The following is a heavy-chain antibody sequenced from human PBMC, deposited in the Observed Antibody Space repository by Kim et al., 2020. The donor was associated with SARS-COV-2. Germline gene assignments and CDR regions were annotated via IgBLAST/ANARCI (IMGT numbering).Heavy chain of an antibody. CDR3: ARDGSGSYSAQYFDY. Sequence: SLKSRVTISVDTSKNQFSLKLSSVTAADTAVYYCARDGSGSYSAQYFDYWGQGTLVTVSS. J-gene: IGHJ4*02. V-gene: IGHV4-59*01. D-gene: IGHD3-10*01.